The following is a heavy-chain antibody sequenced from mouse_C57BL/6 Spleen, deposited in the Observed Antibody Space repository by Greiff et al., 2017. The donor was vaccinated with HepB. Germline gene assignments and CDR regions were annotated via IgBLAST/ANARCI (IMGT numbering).Heavy chain of an antibody. V-gene: IGHV1-61*01. CDR3: SSSATGKCFDY. J-gene: IGHJ2*01. Sequence: QVQLQQPGAELVRPGSSVKLSCKASGYTFTSYWMDWVKQRPGQGLEWIGNIYPSDSETHYNQKFKDKATLTVDKSSSTAYMQLSSLTSEDSAVYYCSSSATGKCFDYWGQGTTLTVSS. CDR2: IYPSDSET. CDR1: GYTFTSYW. D-gene: IGHD4-1*01.